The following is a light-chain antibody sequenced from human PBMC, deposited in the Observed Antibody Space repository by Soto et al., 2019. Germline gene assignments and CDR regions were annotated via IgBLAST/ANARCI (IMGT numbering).Light chain of an antibody. Sequence: QSVLTQPASGSGSPGQSITISCTGTSSDVGGYNYVSWYQQHPGKAPKLMIYEVSNRPSGVSNRFSGSKSGNTASLTISGLQAEDEADYYCSSYTSSSGVFGTGTKVTVL. V-gene: IGLV2-14*01. CDR1: SSDVGGYNY. J-gene: IGLJ1*01. CDR3: SSYTSSSGV. CDR2: EVS.